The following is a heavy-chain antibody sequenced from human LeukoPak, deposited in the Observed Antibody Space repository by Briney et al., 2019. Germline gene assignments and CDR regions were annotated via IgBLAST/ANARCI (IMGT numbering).Heavy chain of an antibody. CDR1: GFTFSSYS. Sequence: GGSLRLSCAASGFTFSSYSMNWVRQAPGKGLEWVSYISSSSSTIYYADSVKGRFTISRDNAKNSLYLQMNSLRAEDTAVYYCATPGYSYGYGDGMDVWGQGTTVTVSS. CDR3: ATPGYSYGYGDGMDV. J-gene: IGHJ6*02. D-gene: IGHD5-18*01. CDR2: ISSSSSTI. V-gene: IGHV3-48*04.